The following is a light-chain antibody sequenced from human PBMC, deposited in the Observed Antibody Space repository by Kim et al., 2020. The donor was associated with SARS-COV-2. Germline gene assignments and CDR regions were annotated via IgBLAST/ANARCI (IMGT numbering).Light chain of an antibody. CDR2: GAS. CDR1: QSVSSSY. Sequence: EIVLTQSPGTLSLSPGERATLSCRASQSVSSSYLAWYQQKPGQAPRLLIYGASSRATGIPDRFSGSGSGTGFTLTISRLEPEDFAVYYCKQYGSSPLTFGGGTKLEI. CDR3: KQYGSSPLT. J-gene: IGKJ4*01. V-gene: IGKV3-20*01.